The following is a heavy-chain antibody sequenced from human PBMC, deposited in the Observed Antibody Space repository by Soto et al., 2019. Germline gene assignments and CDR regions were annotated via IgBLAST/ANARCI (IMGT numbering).Heavy chain of an antibody. CDR3: ARLGAYYQSLDP. CDR1: GGSISSGGYY. CDR2: IYYSGIT. J-gene: IGHJ5*02. Sequence: TSETLSLTCTVSGGSISSGGYYWSWIRQHPGKGLEWIGYIYYSGITYYNPSLKSRVTISVDTSKNQFSLKLSSVTAADTAVYYCARLGAYYQSLDPWGQGTVVTVS. D-gene: IGHD2-21*01. V-gene: IGHV4-31*03.